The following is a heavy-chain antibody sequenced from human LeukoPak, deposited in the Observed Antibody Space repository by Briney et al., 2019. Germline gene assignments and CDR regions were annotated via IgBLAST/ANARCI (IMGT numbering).Heavy chain of an antibody. J-gene: IGHJ3*02. D-gene: IGHD6-13*01. V-gene: IGHV2-5*01. CDR3: AHRSDRYSSSWSLSDAFDI. Sequence: SGPTLVKPTQTLTLTCTFSGFSLSTSGVGVGWIRQPPGKALEWLALIYWNDDKRYSPSLKSRLTITKVTSKNQVVLTMTNMDPVDTATYYCAHRSDRYSSSWSLSDAFDIWGQGTMVTVSS. CDR2: IYWNDDK. CDR1: GFSLSTSGVG.